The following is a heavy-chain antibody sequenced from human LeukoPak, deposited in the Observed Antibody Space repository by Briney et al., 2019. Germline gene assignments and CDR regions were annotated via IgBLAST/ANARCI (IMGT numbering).Heavy chain of an antibody. CDR2: IYYSGST. CDR3: ARGEGLLWFGERYYFDY. CDR1: GGSISSSSYY. J-gene: IGHJ4*02. V-gene: IGHV4-39*07. D-gene: IGHD3-10*01. Sequence: SETLSLTCTVSGGSISSSSYYWGWIRQPPGKGLEWIGSIYYSGSTYYNPSLKSRVTISVDTSKNQFSLKLSSVTAADTGVYYCARGEGLLWFGERYYFDYWGQGTLVTVSS.